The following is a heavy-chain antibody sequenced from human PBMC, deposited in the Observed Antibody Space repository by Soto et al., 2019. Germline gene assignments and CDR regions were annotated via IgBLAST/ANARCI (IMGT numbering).Heavy chain of an antibody. Sequence: SETLSLTCTVSGGSISSGSSYWGWIRQPPGKGLEWIGSIYYLGNTYYNPSLGGRVSISVDTSKNQFSLKLKSVTAADTAVFYCARDVGLVVPAAMGWFDPWGQGTLVTVSS. V-gene: IGHV4-39*02. CDR3: ARDVGLVVPAAMGWFDP. CDR2: IYYLGNT. D-gene: IGHD2-2*01. J-gene: IGHJ5*02. CDR1: GGSISSGSSY.